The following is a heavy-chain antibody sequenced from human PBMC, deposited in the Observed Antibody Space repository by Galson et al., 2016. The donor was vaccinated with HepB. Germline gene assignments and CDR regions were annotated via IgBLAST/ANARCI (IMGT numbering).Heavy chain of an antibody. V-gene: IGHV3-33*01. D-gene: IGHD6-13*01. CDR3: ASWSSSWGTFDY. Sequence: SLRLSCAASGFTFSSYGMHWVRQAPGKGLEWVGLIWYDGTNKYYADSVKGRFTISRDNSTNTLYLQMNSLRAEDSAVYYCASWSSSWGTFDYWGQGTLVTVSS. CDR2: IWYDGTNK. CDR1: GFTFSSYG. J-gene: IGHJ4*02.